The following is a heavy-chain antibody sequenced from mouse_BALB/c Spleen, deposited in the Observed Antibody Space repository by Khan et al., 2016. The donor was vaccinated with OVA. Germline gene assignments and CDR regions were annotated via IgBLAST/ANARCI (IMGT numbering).Heavy chain of an antibody. CDR3: AKCVWSYYYSLDY. Sequence: VQLKESGPGLVAPSQSLSITCTVSGFSLNDYGVSWIRQPPGKGLEWLGVIWGGGSTYYNSALKSRLSISKDNSKSQVFLKMSSLQTDDTAMYYCAKCVWSYYYSLDYWGQGTSVTVSS. CDR1: GFSLNDYG. V-gene: IGHV2-6-5*01. CDR2: IWGGGST. J-gene: IGHJ4*01.